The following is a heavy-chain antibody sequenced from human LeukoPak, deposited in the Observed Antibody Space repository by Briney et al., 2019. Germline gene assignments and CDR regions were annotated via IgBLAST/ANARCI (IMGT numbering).Heavy chain of an antibody. V-gene: IGHV1-69*04. CDR1: GGTFSSYA. CDR2: IIPILGIA. CDR3: ASEAAIDYYYYGMDV. J-gene: IGHJ6*02. D-gene: IGHD2-2*01. Sequence: GSSVKVSCKASGGTFSSYAISWVRQAPGQGLEWMGRIIPILGIANYAQKFQGRVTITADKSTSTAYMELSSLRSEDTAVYYCASEAAIDYYYYGMDVWGQGTTVTLSS.